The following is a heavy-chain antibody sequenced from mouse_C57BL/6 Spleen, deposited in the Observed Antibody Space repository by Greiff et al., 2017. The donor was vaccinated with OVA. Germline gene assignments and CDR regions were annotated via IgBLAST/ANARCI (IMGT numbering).Heavy chain of an antibody. CDR1: GYTFTSYW. CDR3: ARSITTVVEGYFDV. V-gene: IGHV1-59*01. J-gene: IGHJ1*03. Sequence: QVQLQQPGAELVRPGTSVKLSCKASGYTFTSYWMHWVKQRPGQGLEWIGVIDPSDSYTNYNQKFKGKATLTVDTSSSTAYMQLSSLTSEDSAVYYCARSITTVVEGYFDVWGTGTTVTVSS. CDR2: IDPSDSYT. D-gene: IGHD1-1*01.